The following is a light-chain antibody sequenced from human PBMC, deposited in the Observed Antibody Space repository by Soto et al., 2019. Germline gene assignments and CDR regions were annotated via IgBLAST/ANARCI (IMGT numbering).Light chain of an antibody. CDR3: CSYAGSSNFVV. J-gene: IGLJ2*01. V-gene: IGLV2-23*02. Sequence: QSVLTQPASVSGSPGQSITISCTGTSSDVGNYNLVSWYQQHPGKAPKLMIYEVSKRPSGVSNRFSGSKSGNTASLTVSGLQAEDEADYYCCSYAGSSNFVVFGGGTKLTVL. CDR2: EVS. CDR1: SSDVGNYNL.